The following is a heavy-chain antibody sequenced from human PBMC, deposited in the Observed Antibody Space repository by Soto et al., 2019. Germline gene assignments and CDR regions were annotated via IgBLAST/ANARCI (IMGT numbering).Heavy chain of an antibody. CDR1: GGTFSSYA. Sequence: SVKVSCKASGGTFSSYAMRWVRQAPGQGLEWMGGIIPIFGTADYAQKFQGRVTITRDTSASTAYMELSSLRSEDTAVYYCARDLGGWPDYWGQGTLVTVS. CDR3: ARDLGGWPDY. D-gene: IGHD2-15*01. CDR2: IIPIFGTA. J-gene: IGHJ4*02. V-gene: IGHV1-69*05.